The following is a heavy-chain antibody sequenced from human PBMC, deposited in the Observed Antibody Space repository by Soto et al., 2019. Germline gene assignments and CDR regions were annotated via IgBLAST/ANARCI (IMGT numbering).Heavy chain of an antibody. CDR2: IYYSGST. J-gene: IGHJ4*02. Sequence: PSETLSLTCTVSAGSIRSGDYYWTWIRQPPGKGLEWIGYIYYSGSTNYNPSLKSRVTISVDTSKNQFSLKLSSVTAADTAVYYCARLKRREYFDYWGQGSLVTVSS. V-gene: IGHV4-61*08. CDR3: ARLKRREYFDY. CDR1: AGSIRSGDYY.